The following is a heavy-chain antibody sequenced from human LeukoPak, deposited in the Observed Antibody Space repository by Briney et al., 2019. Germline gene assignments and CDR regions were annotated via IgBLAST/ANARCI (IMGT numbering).Heavy chain of an antibody. Sequence: PSETLSLTCTVSGYSIDSVYYWGWIRQPPGKGLEWIGSIYHSGSTYYNPSLKSRVTISMDTSKNQFSLKLSSVTAADTAVYYCASTYSSGWYFDYWGQGTLVTVSS. CDR2: IYHSGST. CDR3: ASTYSSGWYFDY. J-gene: IGHJ4*02. CDR1: GYSIDSVYY. V-gene: IGHV4-38-2*02. D-gene: IGHD6-19*01.